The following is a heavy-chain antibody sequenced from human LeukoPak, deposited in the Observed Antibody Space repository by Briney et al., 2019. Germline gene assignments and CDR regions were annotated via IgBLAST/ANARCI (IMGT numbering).Heavy chain of an antibody. CDR3: ARHRITFGGVIAPEGFDY. Sequence: SETLSLTCTVSGGSISSYYWSWIRQPAGKGLEWIGRIYTSGSTNYNPSLKSRVTMSVDTSKNQFSLKLSSVTAADTAVYYCARHRITFGGVIAPEGFDYRGQGTLVTVSS. V-gene: IGHV4-4*07. J-gene: IGHJ4*02. CDR2: IYTSGST. CDR1: GGSISSYY. D-gene: IGHD3-16*02.